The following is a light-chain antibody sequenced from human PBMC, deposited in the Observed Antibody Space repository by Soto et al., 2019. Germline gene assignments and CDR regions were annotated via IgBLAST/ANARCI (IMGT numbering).Light chain of an antibody. V-gene: IGKV3-15*01. CDR1: QSINSE. Sequence: ERVMTQSPATLSLSPGERAALSCRASQSINSELAWYEQKPGQPHRLLIYGASTRATGVPARFTGSESGSEIPLTISGLHSEDFAVYYHQQGPNWPLTLRQGTRLE. CDR3: QQGPNWPLT. CDR2: GAS. J-gene: IGKJ2*01.